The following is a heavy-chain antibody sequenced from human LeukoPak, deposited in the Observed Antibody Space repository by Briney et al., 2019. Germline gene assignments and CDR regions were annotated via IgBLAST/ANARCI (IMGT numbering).Heavy chain of an antibody. CDR1: GGSISSYY. CDR2: IYHSGST. V-gene: IGHV4-59*04. D-gene: IGHD1-7*01. J-gene: IGHJ6*03. Sequence: SETLSLTCTVSGGSISSYYWSWIRQPPGKGLEWIGYIYHSGSTYYNPSLKSRVTISVDRSKNQFSLKLSSVTAADTAVYYCSKLRGSYMDVWGKGTTVTVSS. CDR3: SKLRGSYMDV.